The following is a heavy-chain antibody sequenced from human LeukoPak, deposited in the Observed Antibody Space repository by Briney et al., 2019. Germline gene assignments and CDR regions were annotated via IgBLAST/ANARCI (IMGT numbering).Heavy chain of an antibody. CDR1: GFTFSSYG. CDR3: AKDNPLEWLWPYYFDY. V-gene: IGHV3-30*02. Sequence: PGGSLRLSCAASGFTFSSYGMHWVRQAPGKGLEWVAFIRYDGSNKYYADSVKGRFTISRDNSKNTLYLQMNSLRAEDTAVYYCAKDNPLEWLWPYYFDYWGQGTLVTVSS. J-gene: IGHJ4*02. CDR2: IRYDGSNK. D-gene: IGHD3-3*01.